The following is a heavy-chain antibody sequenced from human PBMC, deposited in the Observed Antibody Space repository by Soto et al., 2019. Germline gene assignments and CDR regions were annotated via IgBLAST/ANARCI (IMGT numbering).Heavy chain of an antibody. V-gene: IGHV4-4*02. CDR3: ERDGSVSADLDY. CDR2: LYHSGST. Sequence: QVQLQESGPGLVKPSGTLSLTCAVSGGSISSSNWWSWVRQPPGKGLEWIGELYHSGSTNYNPYLKSRVTIPVDKSKNQFSLKLSSVTAADTAVYYCERDGSVSADLDYWGKGTLVTVSS. J-gene: IGHJ4*02. CDR1: GGSISSSNW. D-gene: IGHD4-4*01.